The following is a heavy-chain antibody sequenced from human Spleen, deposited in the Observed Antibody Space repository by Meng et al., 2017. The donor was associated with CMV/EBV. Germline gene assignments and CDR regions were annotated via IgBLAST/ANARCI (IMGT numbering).Heavy chain of an antibody. CDR1: GFTFSSYS. CDR3: ARGKDYGDYHGWFDP. J-gene: IGHJ5*02. D-gene: IGHD4-17*01. CDR2: ISSSSSYI. Sequence: GSLRLSCAASGFTFSSYSMNWVRQAPGKGLEWVSSISSSSSYIYYADSVKGRFTISRDNAKNSLYLQMNSLRAEDTAVYYCARGKDYGDYHGWFDPWGQGTLVTVSS. V-gene: IGHV3-21*01.